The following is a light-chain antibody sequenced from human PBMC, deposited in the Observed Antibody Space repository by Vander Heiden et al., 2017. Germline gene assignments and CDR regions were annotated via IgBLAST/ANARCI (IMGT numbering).Light chain of an antibody. CDR3: QQYGSSPRT. Sequence: EIVLTQSPGTLSLSPGERATLSCRASQSVSSSYLAWYQQKPGQAPRLLIYGASSRATGIPDRFSGSGSGTDFTLTISRLGPEDFAVYYCQQYGSSPRTFGQGTKQEIK. V-gene: IGKV3-20*01. J-gene: IGKJ2*02. CDR2: GAS. CDR1: QSVSSSY.